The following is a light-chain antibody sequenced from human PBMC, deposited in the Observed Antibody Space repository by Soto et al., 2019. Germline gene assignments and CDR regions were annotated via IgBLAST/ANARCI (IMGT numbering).Light chain of an antibody. J-gene: IGKJ1*01. CDR3: QQYGSSPRT. V-gene: IGKV3-20*01. CDR1: QTISSN. Sequence: TQSQATMSVYPEERATLSCRASQTISSNLAWYQQRPGQPPRLLIYGASSRATGIPDRFSGSGSGTDFTLTISRLEPEDFAVFYCQQYGSSPRTFGQGTKVDIK. CDR2: GAS.